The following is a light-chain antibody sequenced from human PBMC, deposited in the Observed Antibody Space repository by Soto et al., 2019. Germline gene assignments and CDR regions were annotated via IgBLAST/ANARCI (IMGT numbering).Light chain of an antibody. CDR1: QSFSSY. V-gene: IGKV3-11*01. J-gene: IGKJ5*01. CDR3: QQRSNWPSIT. CDR2: DAS. Sequence: EIVLTQSPATLSLSPGERATLSCRASQSFSSYLAWYQQKPGQAPRLLIYDASNGATGIPARFSGSGSGTDFTLTISSLEPEDFAVYYCQQRSNWPSITFGQGTRLEI.